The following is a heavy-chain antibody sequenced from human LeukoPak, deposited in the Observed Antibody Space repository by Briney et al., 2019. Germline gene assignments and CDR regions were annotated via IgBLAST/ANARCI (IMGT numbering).Heavy chain of an antibody. D-gene: IGHD6-25*01. Sequence: PGGSLRLSCAASGFTFSRDSMNWVRQAPGKGLEWVSSISSSSSYIYYGDSVKGRFTISRDNAKNSLYLQMNSLRAEDTALYYCARGHFGYRSAYYGAYYYYYYMDVWGKGTTVTISS. V-gene: IGHV3-21*01. J-gene: IGHJ6*03. CDR1: GFTFSRDS. CDR3: ARGHFGYRSAYYGAYYYYYYMDV. CDR2: ISSSSSYI.